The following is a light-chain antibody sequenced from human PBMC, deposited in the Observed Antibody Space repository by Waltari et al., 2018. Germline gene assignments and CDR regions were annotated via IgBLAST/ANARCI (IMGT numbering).Light chain of an antibody. V-gene: IGKV4-1*01. CDR2: WAS. CDR3: QQHYTTPWT. J-gene: IGKJ1*01. Sequence: DIVMTQSPDSLAVSLGERATINCKSGQTVLYSANNKNYLTWYQHKPGQPPKLLISWASMRESGVPDRVTGSGSGTDFTLTISSLQAEDVAVYYCQQHYTTPWTFGQGTKVEIK. CDR1: QTVLYSANNKNY.